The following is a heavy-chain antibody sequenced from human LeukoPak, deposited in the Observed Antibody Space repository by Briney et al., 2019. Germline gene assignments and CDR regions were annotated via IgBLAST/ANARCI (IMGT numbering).Heavy chain of an antibody. CDR1: GGSFSGYY. J-gene: IGHJ5*02. CDR3: ARGINARGWFDP. Sequence: ASETLSLTCAVYGGSFSGYYWSWIRQPPGKGLEWIGEINHSGSTNYNPSLKSRVTISVGTSKNQFSLKLSSVTAADTAVYYCARGINARGWFDPWGQGTLVTVSS. V-gene: IGHV4-34*01. CDR2: INHSGST.